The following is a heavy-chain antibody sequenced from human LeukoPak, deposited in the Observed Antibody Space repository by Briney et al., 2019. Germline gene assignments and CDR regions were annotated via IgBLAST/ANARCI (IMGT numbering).Heavy chain of an antibody. J-gene: IGHJ4*02. CDR3: ARGSAHIVVVTAIRPPRYYFDY. CDR2: IYHSGST. Sequence: KPSETLSLTCTVSGDSISSSYWSWIRQPPGKGLEWFGFIYHSGSTYYNPSLKSRVTISVDTSKNQFSLKLSSVTAADTAVYYCARGSAHIVVVTAIRPPRYYFDYWGQGTLVTVSS. V-gene: IGHV4-59*08. D-gene: IGHD2-21*02. CDR1: GDSISSSY.